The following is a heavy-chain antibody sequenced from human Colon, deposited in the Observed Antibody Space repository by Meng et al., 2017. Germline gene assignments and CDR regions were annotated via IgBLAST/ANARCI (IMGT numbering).Heavy chain of an antibody. J-gene: IGHJ2*01. Sequence: QLQLQESGPGLVKPSETLSLTCAVDVVSFSGYYWSWIRQPPGKGLEWIGEINHRGSTNYNPSLKSRVIISVDTSKNQFSLKLSSVTAADTAVYYCARAFPGGKNGSRGRTGWYFDIWGRGTLVTVSS. CDR1: VVSFSGYY. CDR2: INHRGST. CDR3: ARAFPGGKNGSRGRTGWYFDI. V-gene: IGHV4-34*01. D-gene: IGHD1-26*01.